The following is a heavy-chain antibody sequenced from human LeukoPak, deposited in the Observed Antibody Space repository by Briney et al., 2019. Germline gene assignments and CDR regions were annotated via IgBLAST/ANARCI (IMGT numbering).Heavy chain of an antibody. J-gene: IGHJ4*02. Sequence: PSETLSLTCTVSGGSISSYYWSWIRQPPGKGLEWIGCIYYSGSTNYNPSLKSRVTISVDTSKNQFSLKLSSVTAADTAVYYCARLGWLGYFDYWGQGTLVTVSS. CDR1: GGSISSYY. CDR3: ARLGWLGYFDY. CDR2: IYYSGST. V-gene: IGHV4-59*08. D-gene: IGHD6-19*01.